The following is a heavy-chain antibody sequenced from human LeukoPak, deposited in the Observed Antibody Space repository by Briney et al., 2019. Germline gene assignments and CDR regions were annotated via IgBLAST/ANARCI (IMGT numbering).Heavy chain of an antibody. Sequence: PGGSPRLSCAASGFTFSNAWMSWVRQAPGKGLEWVGRIKSKTDGGTTDYAAPVKGRFTISRDDSKNTLYLQMNSLKTEDTAVYYCARDPPPPVDYYYYYGMDVWGQGTTVTVSS. CDR2: IKSKTDGGTT. CDR3: ARDPPPPVDYYYYYGMDV. CDR1: GFTFSNAW. V-gene: IGHV3-15*01. J-gene: IGHJ6*02.